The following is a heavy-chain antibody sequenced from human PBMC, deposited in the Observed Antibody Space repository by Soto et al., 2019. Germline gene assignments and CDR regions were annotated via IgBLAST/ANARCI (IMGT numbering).Heavy chain of an antibody. CDR1: GYTFTSYG. V-gene: IGHV1-18*01. CDR2: ISAYNGNT. CDR3: ARVHFLEDYYYYYGMDV. D-gene: IGHD3-3*01. J-gene: IGHJ6*02. Sequence: QVPLVQSGAEVKKPGASVKVSCKASGYTFTSYGISWVRQAPGQGLEWMGWISAYNGNTNYAQKLQGRVTMTTDTSTSTADMELRSLRSDDTAVYYWARVHFLEDYYYYYGMDVWGQGTTVTVSS.